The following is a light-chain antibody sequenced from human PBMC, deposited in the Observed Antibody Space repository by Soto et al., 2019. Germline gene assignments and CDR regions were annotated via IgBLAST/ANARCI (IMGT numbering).Light chain of an antibody. J-gene: IGKJ1*01. CDR1: QTISSW. CDR3: QHYNSYSEE. CDR2: KAS. Sequence: DIQMTQSPCSPSWSVGESVTLPCRASQTISSWLAWYQQKPGKAPKLLIYKASTLKSGVPSRFSGSGSGTEFTLTISSLQPDDFATYYCQHYNSYSEEFGQGTKVDIK. V-gene: IGKV1-5*03.